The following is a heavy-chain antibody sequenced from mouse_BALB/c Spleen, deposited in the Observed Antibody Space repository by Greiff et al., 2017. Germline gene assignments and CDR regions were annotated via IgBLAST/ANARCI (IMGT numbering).Heavy chain of an antibody. CDR1: GYSFTGYN. Sequence: VHVKQSGPELEKPGASVKISCKASGYSFTGYNMNWVKQSNGKSLEWIGNIDPYYGGTSYNQKFKGKATLTVDKSSSTAYMQLKSLTSEDSAVYYCARAGQTPYGNYYAMDYWGQGTSVTVSS. CDR2: IDPYYGGT. J-gene: IGHJ4*01. D-gene: IGHD2-1*01. V-gene: IGHV1-39*01. CDR3: ARAGQTPYGNYYAMDY.